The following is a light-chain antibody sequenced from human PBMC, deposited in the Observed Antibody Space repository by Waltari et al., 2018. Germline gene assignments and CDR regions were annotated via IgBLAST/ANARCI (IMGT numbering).Light chain of an antibody. CDR1: ALPKPY. V-gene: IGLV3-25*03. Sequence: SYELTQPPSVSVSPGQTARITCSGDALPKPYSHGYQQKPGQAPVLVIYKDTERPSGIPERFSGSSSGTIVTLTISGVQAEDEADYYCQSANSSGTYWVFGGGTKLTVL. CDR3: QSANSSGTYWV. CDR2: KDT. J-gene: IGLJ3*02.